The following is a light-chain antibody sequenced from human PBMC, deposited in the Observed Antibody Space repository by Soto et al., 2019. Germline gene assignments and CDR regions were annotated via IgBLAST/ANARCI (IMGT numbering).Light chain of an antibody. CDR3: SSYTSSSTFYV. J-gene: IGLJ1*01. CDR1: SSDVGGYNY. CDR2: EVS. V-gene: IGLV2-14*01. Sequence: QSVLTQPASVSGSPGQSITISCTGTSSDVGGYNYVSWYQQHPGKAPKLMIYEVSNRPSEVSNRFSGSKSGNTASLTISGLQAEDEADYYCSSYTSSSTFYVFGTGTKVTVL.